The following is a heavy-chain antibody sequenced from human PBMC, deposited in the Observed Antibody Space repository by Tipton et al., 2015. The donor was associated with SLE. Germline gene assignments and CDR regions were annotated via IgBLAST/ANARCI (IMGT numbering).Heavy chain of an antibody. V-gene: IGHV4-59*01. CDR3: ARDYYGSGFDAFDI. CDR1: GGSISTYY. Sequence: TLSLTCTVSGGSISTYYWSWIRQPPKQGLEWIGWIYHTGSTDYNPSLKSRVTISVDTSKNQFSLRLSSVTAADTAVCYCARDYYGSGFDAFDIWGQGTMVTVSS. J-gene: IGHJ3*02. D-gene: IGHD3-10*01. CDR2: IYHTGST.